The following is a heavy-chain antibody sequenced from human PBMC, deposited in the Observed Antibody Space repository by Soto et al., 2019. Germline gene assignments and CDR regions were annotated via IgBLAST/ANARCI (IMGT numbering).Heavy chain of an antibody. Sequence: SETLSLTCAVYGGSFSGYYWSWIRQPPGKGLEWIGEINHSGSTNYNPSLKSRVTISVDTSKNQFSLKLSSVTAADTAVYYCARALYYDFWSGYYQGYYGMDVWGQGTTVTVSS. CDR2: INHSGST. J-gene: IGHJ6*02. V-gene: IGHV4-34*01. CDR1: GGSFSGYY. D-gene: IGHD3-3*01. CDR3: ARALYYDFWSGYYQGYYGMDV.